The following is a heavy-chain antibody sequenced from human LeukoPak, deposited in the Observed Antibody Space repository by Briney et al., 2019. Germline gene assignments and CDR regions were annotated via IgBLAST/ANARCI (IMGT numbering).Heavy chain of an antibody. J-gene: IGHJ5*02. CDR2: INPNSGGT. Sequence: ASVKVSCKASGYTFTGYYMHRVRQAPGQGLEWMGWINPNSGGTNYAQKFQGRVTMTRDTSISTAYMELSRLRSDDTAVYYCARALSVGGSGSYPIVRAVWNWFDPWGQGTLVTVSS. CDR3: ARALSVGGSGSYPIVRAVWNWFDP. D-gene: IGHD3-10*01. CDR1: GYTFTGYY. V-gene: IGHV1-2*02.